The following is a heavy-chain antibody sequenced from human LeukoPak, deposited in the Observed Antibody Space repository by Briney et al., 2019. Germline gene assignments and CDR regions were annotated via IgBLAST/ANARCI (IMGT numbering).Heavy chain of an antibody. Sequence: SETLSLTCTVSGGSISSHCWTRIRPSPVKGLEWIGAISNSGSTSYNTSLKSRVTISIDTSTNQFSLKLSSVTAADTAVYYCGRDDLVGYFSYYYMDVWGKGTTVTVSS. V-gene: IGHV4-59*11. CDR2: ISNSGST. CDR3: GRDDLVGYFSYYYMDV. D-gene: IGHD2-15*01. J-gene: IGHJ6*03. CDR1: GGSISSHC.